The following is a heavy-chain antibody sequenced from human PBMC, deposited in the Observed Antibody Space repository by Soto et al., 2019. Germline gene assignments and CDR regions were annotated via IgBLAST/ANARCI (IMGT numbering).Heavy chain of an antibody. CDR3: SRADVPVVAATGAFDI. D-gene: IGHD2-15*01. Sequence: SVTVSCKASGGTFSSYTISWVRQAPGQGLEWMGRIIPILGIANYAQKFQGRVTITADKSTSTAYMELSSLRSEDTAVYYCSRADVPVVAATGAFDIWGQGTMVTVSS. V-gene: IGHV1-69*02. CDR2: IIPILGIA. J-gene: IGHJ3*02. CDR1: GGTFSSYT.